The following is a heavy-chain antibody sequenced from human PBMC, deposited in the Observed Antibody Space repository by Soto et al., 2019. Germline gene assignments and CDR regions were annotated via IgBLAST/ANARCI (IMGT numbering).Heavy chain of an antibody. CDR2: IYPGDSDT. Sequence: GESLNISCKGSGYSFTSYWIGWVRQMPGKGLEWMGIIYPGDSDTRYSPSFQGQVTISADKSISTAYLQWSSLKASDTAMYYCARQGDIVVVPAALFDYGMDVWGQGTTVTVSS. CDR1: GYSFTSYW. J-gene: IGHJ6*02. V-gene: IGHV5-51*01. CDR3: ARQGDIVVVPAALFDYGMDV. D-gene: IGHD2-2*01.